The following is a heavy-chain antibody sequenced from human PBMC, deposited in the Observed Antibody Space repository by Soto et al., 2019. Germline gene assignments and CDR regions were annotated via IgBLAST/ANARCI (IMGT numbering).Heavy chain of an antibody. CDR2: IYYSGST. CDR3: AREGEYSSSSSWFDP. D-gene: IGHD6-6*01. CDR1: GGSISSYY. J-gene: IGHJ5*02. V-gene: IGHV4-59*01. Sequence: QVQLQESGPGLVKPSETLSLTCTVSGGSISSYYWSWIRQPPGKGLEWIGYIYYSGSTNYNPSLKSRVTISVDTSKNQFSLKLSSVTAADTAVYYCAREGEYSSSSSWFDPWAQGTLVTVSS.